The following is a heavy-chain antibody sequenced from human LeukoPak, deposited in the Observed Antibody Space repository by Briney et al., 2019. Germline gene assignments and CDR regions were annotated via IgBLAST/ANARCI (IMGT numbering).Heavy chain of an antibody. CDR2: IYYGGST. D-gene: IGHD1-14*01. J-gene: IGHJ4*02. CDR3: AGATPVPHVDY. V-gene: IGHV4-39*01. Sequence: PSETLSLTCTVSGGSIAGSNYYWGWIRQPPGKGLEWIVSIYYGGSTFYNPSLMSRVTISVDTSKNQFSLKLSSVTAVDTAVYFCAGATPVPHVDYWGQGTLVTVSS. CDR1: GGSIAGSNYY.